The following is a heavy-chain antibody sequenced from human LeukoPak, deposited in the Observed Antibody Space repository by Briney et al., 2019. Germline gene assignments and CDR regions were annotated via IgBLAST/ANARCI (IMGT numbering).Heavy chain of an antibody. J-gene: IGHJ4*02. CDR3: ARGQYDFFTRSYYLNY. CDR1: GASIGTYY. CDR2: VYNSGST. V-gene: IGHV4-59*01. D-gene: IGHD3-9*01. Sequence: SETLSLTCTVSGASIGTYYWSWIRQPPGKGLEWIGYVYNSGSTNYNPSLKSRVTISVDTAKNQSSLNLNSVTAADTAIYYCARGQYDFFTRSYYLNYWGQGILVTVSS.